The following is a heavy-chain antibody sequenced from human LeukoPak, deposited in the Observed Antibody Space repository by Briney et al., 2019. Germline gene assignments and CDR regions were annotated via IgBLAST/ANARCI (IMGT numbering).Heavy chain of an antibody. J-gene: IGHJ4*02. CDR3: ARGNGYNSAPLGY. CDR1: GGSISSGGYY. D-gene: IGHD5-24*01. Sequence: PSETLSLTCTVSGGSISSGGYYWSWIRQPPGKGLEWIGEINHSGSTNYNPSLKSRVTISVDTSKNQFSLKLSSVTAADTAVYYCARGNGYNSAPLGYWGQGTLVTVSS. V-gene: IGHV4-39*07. CDR2: INHSGST.